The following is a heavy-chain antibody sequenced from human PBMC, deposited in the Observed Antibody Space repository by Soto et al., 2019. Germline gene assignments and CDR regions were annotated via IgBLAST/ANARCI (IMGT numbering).Heavy chain of an antibody. Sequence: TLNLTCTVSGGSISSRYYYWSWIRQPPGKGREGIGYIYYSGSTYYNPSLNSRVTISVNTFNNEFSLKLSSMAAAATAVYYCVRDTAMGTTKYYYYGMDVWGQGTMVTVSS. CDR1: GGSISSRYYY. D-gene: IGHD5-18*01. J-gene: IGHJ6*02. CDR3: VRDTAMGTTKYYYYGMDV. CDR2: IYYSGST. V-gene: IGHV4-30-4*01.